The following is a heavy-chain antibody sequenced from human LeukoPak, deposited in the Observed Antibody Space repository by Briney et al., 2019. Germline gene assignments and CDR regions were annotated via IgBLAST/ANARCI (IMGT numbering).Heavy chain of an antibody. Sequence: SSETLSLTCTVSGGSISSYYWSWIRQPAGKGLEWIGRIYTSGSTNYNPSLKSRVTMSVDTSKNQFSLKLSSVTTADTAVYYCAREGNDLSFDYWGQGTLVTVSS. V-gene: IGHV4-4*07. D-gene: IGHD3-10*01. J-gene: IGHJ4*02. CDR3: AREGNDLSFDY. CDR1: GGSISSYY. CDR2: IYTSGST.